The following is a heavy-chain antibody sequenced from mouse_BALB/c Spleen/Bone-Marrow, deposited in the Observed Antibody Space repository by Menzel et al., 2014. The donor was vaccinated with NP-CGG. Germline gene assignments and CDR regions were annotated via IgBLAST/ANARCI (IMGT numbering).Heavy chain of an antibody. V-gene: IGHV14-3*02. J-gene: IGHJ3*01. D-gene: IGHD2-2*01. Sequence: EVQLQQSGAELVKPGASVKLSCTASGFNIKDTYMHWVKQRPEQGLEWIGRIDPANGNTKYDPKFQGKATITADTSSNTAFLQLSSLTSEDTAVYYCARWLPLAYWGQGTLVTVSA. CDR1: GFNIKDTY. CDR2: IDPANGNT. CDR3: ARWLPLAY.